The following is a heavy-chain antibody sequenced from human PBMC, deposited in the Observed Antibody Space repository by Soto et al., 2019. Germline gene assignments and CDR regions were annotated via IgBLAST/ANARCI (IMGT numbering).Heavy chain of an antibody. Sequence: QVQLVQSGAEVKKPGSSVKVSCKASEGTFSSYAISWVRQAPGQGLEWMGGIIPIFGTANYAQKFQGRVTITADESTSTAYMDLSSLRSEDTAVYYCARAPRYFDWLLRGDGMDVWCQGTTVTVSS. CDR1: EGTFSSYA. J-gene: IGHJ6*02. CDR3: ARAPRYFDWLLRGDGMDV. V-gene: IGHV1-69*01. D-gene: IGHD3-9*01. CDR2: IIPIFGTA.